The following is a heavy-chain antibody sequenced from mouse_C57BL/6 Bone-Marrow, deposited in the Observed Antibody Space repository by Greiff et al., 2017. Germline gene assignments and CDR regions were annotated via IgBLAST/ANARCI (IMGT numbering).Heavy chain of an antibody. CDR3: VRGGAYYEYGGVWDY. D-gene: IGHD2-4*01. V-gene: IGHV10-3*01. Sequence: EVKLMESGGGLVQPKGSLKISCAASGFTFTTYAMHWVRQAPGKGVEWVARIRGKSSNYAKYYADSVKDRFTISRDDSQSMIYLQMNNLKTEDTAMYYCVRGGAYYEYGGVWDYWGQGTSVTVSS. CDR1: GFTFTTYA. CDR2: IRGKSSNYAK. J-gene: IGHJ4*01.